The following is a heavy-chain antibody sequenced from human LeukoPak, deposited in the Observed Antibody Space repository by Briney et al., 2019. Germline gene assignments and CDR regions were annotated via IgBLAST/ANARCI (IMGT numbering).Heavy chain of an antibody. CDR3: ARADMVRGVPFDY. CDR1: GYTFTGYY. Sequence: GASVKVSCKASGYTFTGYYMHWVRQAPGQGLEWMGWINPNSGGTNYAQKFQDWVTMTRDTSISTAYMELSRLRSDDTAVYYCARADMVRGVPFDYWGQGTLVTVSS. CDR2: INPNSGGT. D-gene: IGHD3-10*01. J-gene: IGHJ4*02. V-gene: IGHV1-2*04.